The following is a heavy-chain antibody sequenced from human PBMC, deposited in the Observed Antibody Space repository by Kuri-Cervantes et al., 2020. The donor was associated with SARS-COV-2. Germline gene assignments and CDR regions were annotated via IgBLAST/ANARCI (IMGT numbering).Heavy chain of an antibody. D-gene: IGHD3-3*01. CDR1: GGSISSGSYY. V-gene: IGHV4-61*02. CDR3: ARVRIFGVPGFAFDI. Sequence: PCTVSGGSISSGSYYWSWIRQPAGKGLEWIGRIYTSGSTNYNPSLKSRVTISVDTSKNQFSLKLSSVTAADTAVYYCARVRIFGVPGFAFDIWGQGTMVTVSS. J-gene: IGHJ3*02. CDR2: IYTSGST.